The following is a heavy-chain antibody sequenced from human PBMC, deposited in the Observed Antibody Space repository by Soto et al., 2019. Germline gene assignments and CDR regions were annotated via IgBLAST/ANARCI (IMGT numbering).Heavy chain of an antibody. CDR3: ASSYDYIWGSYRYYYYYMDV. CDR2: INHSGST. Sequence: SETLSLTCAVYGGSFSGYYWSWIRQPPGKGLEWIGEINHSGSTNYNPSLKSRVTISVDTSKNQFSLKLSSVTAADTAVYYCASSYDYIWGSYRYYYYYMDVWGKGTTVTVSS. D-gene: IGHD3-16*02. CDR1: GGSFSGYY. V-gene: IGHV4-34*01. J-gene: IGHJ6*03.